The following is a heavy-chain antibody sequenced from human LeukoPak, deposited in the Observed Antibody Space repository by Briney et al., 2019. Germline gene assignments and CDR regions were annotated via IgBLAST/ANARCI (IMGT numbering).Heavy chain of an antibody. CDR3: AREDSSGLAYFDY. CDR2: INHSGST. CDR1: GGSFSGYY. V-gene: IGHV4-34*01. Sequence: SGTLSLTCAVYGGSFSGYYWSWIRQPPGKGLEWIGEINHSGSTNYNPSLKSRVTISVDTSKNQFSLELSSVTAADTAVYYCAREDSSGLAYFDYWGQGTLVTVSS. D-gene: IGHD3-22*01. J-gene: IGHJ4*02.